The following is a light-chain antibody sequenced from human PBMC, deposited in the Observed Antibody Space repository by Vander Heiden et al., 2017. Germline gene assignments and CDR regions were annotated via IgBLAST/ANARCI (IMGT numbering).Light chain of an antibody. J-gene: IGKJ1*01. CDR3: QQYYSTPRT. CDR2: WAS. Sequence: DIVMTQSPDSLPVSLRERATITCKSSKSVLYSSNNKNYLAWYQQKPGQPPKLLIYWASTRESGVPDRFSGSGSGTDFTLTISSLQAEDVAVYYCQQYYSTPRTFGQGTKVEIK. CDR1: KSVLYSSNNKNY. V-gene: IGKV4-1*01.